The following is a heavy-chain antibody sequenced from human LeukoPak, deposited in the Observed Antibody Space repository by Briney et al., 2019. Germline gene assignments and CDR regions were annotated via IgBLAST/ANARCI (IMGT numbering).Heavy chain of an antibody. V-gene: IGHV3-43*01. CDR1: GFTFDDYA. CDR2: ITWDGGST. Sequence: PGGSLRLSCAASGFTFDDYAMHWVRQASGKGLEWVSHITWDGGSTHYADSVKGRFTISRDNSKNTLFLQMNSLRTEDTAVYYCARGARKGDDYGGFFDYWGQGTLVTVSS. J-gene: IGHJ4*02. CDR3: ARGARKGDDYGGFFDY. D-gene: IGHD4-23*01.